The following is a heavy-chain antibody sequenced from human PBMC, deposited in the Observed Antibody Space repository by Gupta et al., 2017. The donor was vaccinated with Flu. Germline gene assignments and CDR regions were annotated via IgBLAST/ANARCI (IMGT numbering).Heavy chain of an antibody. CDR2: MFHSGST. CDR1: GGSIRSSTYY. V-gene: IGHV4-39*01. J-gene: IGHJ5*02. CDR3: ARHVLEEGGIFNWFDP. Sequence: QLPLQESGPGLVKPSETLSLSCAVSGGSIRSSTYYLAWIRQTPGKGLEWIASMFHSGSTYYNPSLESRVTIFTDTSKKQLSLKLASVTAADTAVYYCARHVLEEGGIFNWFDPWGQGTLVTVSS. D-gene: IGHD1-26*01.